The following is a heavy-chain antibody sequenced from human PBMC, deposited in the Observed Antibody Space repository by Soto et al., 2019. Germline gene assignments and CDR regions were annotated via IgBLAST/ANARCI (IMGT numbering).Heavy chain of an antibody. D-gene: IGHD4-4*01. CDR2: ISYDGSNE. J-gene: IGHJ4*02. CDR3: ARGYTATPCTSDFDY. Sequence: GGSLRLPCAASGLNFSSYAIHWVRQTPGKGLEWVAVISYDGSNEFYADSVKGRFTISRDNYKNTLYLQMNSLRAEDTAVYYCARGYTATPCTSDFDYCGQGTLVTVSS. CDR1: GLNFSSYA. V-gene: IGHV3-30-3*01.